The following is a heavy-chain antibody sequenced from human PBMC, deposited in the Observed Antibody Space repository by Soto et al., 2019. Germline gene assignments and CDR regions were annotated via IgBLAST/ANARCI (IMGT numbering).Heavy chain of an antibody. CDR1: GYTFTSYA. V-gene: IGHV1-3*01. CDR2: INAGNGNT. D-gene: IGHD1-26*01. J-gene: IGHJ1*01. CDR3: ARALGVGASYYFQH. Sequence: GASVKVSCKASGYTFTSYARHWVRQAPGQRLEWMGWINAGNGNTKYSQKFQGRVTITRDTSASTAYMELSSLRSEDTAVYYCARALGVGASYYFQHWGQGTLVTVSS.